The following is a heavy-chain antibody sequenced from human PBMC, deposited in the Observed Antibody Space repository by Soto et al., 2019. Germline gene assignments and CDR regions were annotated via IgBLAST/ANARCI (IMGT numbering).Heavy chain of an antibody. D-gene: IGHD3-22*01. Sequence: PSETLSLTCTVSGCSMNSYYWTWIRQPPGKVLEWIGYVRDTGSTNYNPPLKSRVTISIDTSRNQFSLSLSSVTAADTAVYFCARYSPPKKTYDSNPGWLDPWGQGTLVTVS. CDR3: ARYSPPKKTYDSNPGWLDP. V-gene: IGHV4-59*01. J-gene: IGHJ5*02. CDR1: GCSMNSYY. CDR2: VRDTGST.